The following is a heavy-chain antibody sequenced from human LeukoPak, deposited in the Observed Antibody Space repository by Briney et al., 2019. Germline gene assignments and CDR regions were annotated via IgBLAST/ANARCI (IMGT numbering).Heavy chain of an antibody. V-gene: IGHV3-7*04. J-gene: IGHJ4*02. CDR1: GXTFSNHW. Sequence: GGSLRLSCTASGXTFSNHWMSWVRQAPGKGLESVANIRQDGSEKYYVDSVKGRFTISRDNAKNSLYLQMNSLRAEDTAVYYCARGGGSYYNYWGQGTLVTVSS. CDR3: ARGGGSYYNY. D-gene: IGHD1-26*01. CDR2: IRQDGSEK.